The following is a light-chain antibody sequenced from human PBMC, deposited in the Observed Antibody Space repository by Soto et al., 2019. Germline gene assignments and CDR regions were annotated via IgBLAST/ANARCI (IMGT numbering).Light chain of an antibody. CDR3: SSYTSSSTRV. Sequence: QSALTQPASVSGSPGQSITISCTGTSSDLGDYNSVSWYQHHPGKAPKLMIYDVSHRPSGVSNRFSGSKSGNTASLTISGLQTEDEADYYCSSYTSSSTRVFGTGTKLTVL. V-gene: IGLV2-14*01. CDR2: DVS. J-gene: IGLJ1*01. CDR1: SSDLGDYNS.